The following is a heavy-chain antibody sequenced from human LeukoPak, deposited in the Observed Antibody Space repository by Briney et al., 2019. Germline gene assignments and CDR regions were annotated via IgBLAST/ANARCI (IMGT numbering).Heavy chain of an antibody. CDR2: INHRGST. Sequence: SETLSLTCAVYGXSFSDYYWTWIRQPPGKGLEWIGEINHRGSTHYNPSLKSRVTISVDTSKKQFSLKLSSVTAADTAVYYCATYSTGFDIWGQGTVVTVSS. J-gene: IGHJ3*02. V-gene: IGHV4-34*01. CDR3: ATYSTGFDI. D-gene: IGHD6-19*01. CDR1: GXSFSDYY.